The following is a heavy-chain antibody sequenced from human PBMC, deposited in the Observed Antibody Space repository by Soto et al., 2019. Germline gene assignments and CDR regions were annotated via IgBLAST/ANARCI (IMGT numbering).Heavy chain of an antibody. CDR3: ARVLPLIVVVTATDYYYYGMDV. CDR2: ISAYNGNT. V-gene: IGHV1-18*01. CDR1: GYTFTSYG. D-gene: IGHD2-21*02. Sequence: QVQLVQSGAEVKKPGASVKVSCKASGYTFTSYGIGWVRQAPGQGLEWMGWISAYNGNTNYAQKLQGRVTMTTHTSTSTAYMELRSLRSDDTAVYYCARVLPLIVVVTATDYYYYGMDVWGQGTTVTVSS. J-gene: IGHJ6*02.